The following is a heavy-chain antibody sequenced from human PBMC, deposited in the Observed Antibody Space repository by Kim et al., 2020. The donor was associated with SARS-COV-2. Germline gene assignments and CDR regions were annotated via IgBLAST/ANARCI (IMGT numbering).Heavy chain of an antibody. V-gene: IGHV2-5*01. D-gene: IGHD2-15*01. CDR2: IYWNGER. CDR1: GFSLSTLGVG. CDR3: AHEPYCVGGSCPLDQ. Sequence: SGPTLVNPTQTLTLTCSFSGFSLSTLGVGVGWVRQPPGKALEWLALIYWNGERRYSPSLESRLTIIKDASKSQVVLIMTNMDPADTGTYFCAHEPYCVGGSCPLDQWGQGTLVVVSS. J-gene: IGHJ4*02.